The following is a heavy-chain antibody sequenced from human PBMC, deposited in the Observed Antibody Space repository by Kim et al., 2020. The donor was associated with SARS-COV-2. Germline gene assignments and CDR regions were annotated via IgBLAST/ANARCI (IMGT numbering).Heavy chain of an antibody. CDR2: INPNSGGT. J-gene: IGHJ6*02. V-gene: IGHV1-2*06. Sequence: ASVKVSCKASGYTFTGYYMHWVRQAPGQGLEWMGRINPNSGGTNYAQKFQGRVTMTRDTSISTAYMELSRLRSDDTAVYYCARCAPDSSGWPLRGSYYYYGMDVWGQGTTVTVSS. CDR1: GYTFTGYY. D-gene: IGHD6-19*01. CDR3: ARCAPDSSGWPLRGSYYYYGMDV.